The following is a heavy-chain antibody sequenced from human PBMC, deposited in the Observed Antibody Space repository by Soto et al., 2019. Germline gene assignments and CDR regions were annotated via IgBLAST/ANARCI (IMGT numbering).Heavy chain of an antibody. J-gene: IGHJ4*02. Sequence: GGSPRLSCAASGFTFSGASMHWVRQASGKGLEWVGLIRNKANSYATAYTASVKGRFTVSRDDSKNMAFLEMNSLKTEDTAVYYCARQGVALELDLWGQGTLVTVSS. CDR1: GFTFSGAS. D-gene: IGHD2-21*01. CDR2: IRNKANSYAT. CDR3: ARQGVALELDL. V-gene: IGHV3-73*01.